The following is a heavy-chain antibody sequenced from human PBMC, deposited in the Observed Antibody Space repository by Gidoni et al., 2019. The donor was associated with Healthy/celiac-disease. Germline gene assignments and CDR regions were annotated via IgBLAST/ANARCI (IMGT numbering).Heavy chain of an antibody. CDR3: ARISEEQLLV. CDR1: GGSISSSSYY. Sequence: QLQLQASGPGLVKPSETLSLTCTVSGGSISSSSYYWGWIRQPPGKGLEWIGSIYYSGSTYYNPSLKSRVTISVDTSKNQFSLKLSSVTAADTAVYYCARISEEQLLVWGQGTLVTVSS. D-gene: IGHD6-13*01. CDR2: IYYSGST. J-gene: IGHJ4*02. V-gene: IGHV4-39*01.